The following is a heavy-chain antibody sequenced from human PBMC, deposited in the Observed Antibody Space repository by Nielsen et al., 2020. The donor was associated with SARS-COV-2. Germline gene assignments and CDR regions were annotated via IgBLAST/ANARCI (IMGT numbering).Heavy chain of an antibody. CDR2: IYSGGTT. J-gene: IGHJ6*02. Sequence: VRQMPGKGLEWVSVIYSGGTTYYADSVKGRFTISRHNSKNTLFLQMNSLRAEDTAVYYCARASYGGYYPYYYYYGMDVWGQGTLVTVSS. D-gene: IGHD3-22*01. CDR3: ARASYGGYYPYYYYYGMDV. V-gene: IGHV3-53*04.